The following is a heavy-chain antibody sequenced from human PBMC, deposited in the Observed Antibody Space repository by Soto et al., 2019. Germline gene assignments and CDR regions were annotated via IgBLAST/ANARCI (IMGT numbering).Heavy chain of an antibody. CDR1: GGSISSYY. CDR3: ARRLYYDSSGFEGGGMDV. V-gene: IGHV4-59*08. Sequence: SETLSLTCTVSGGSISSYYWSWIRQPPGKGLEWIGYIYFTGSTNYNPSLKSRVTISVDTSKNQFSLKLSSVTAADTAVYYCARRLYYDSSGFEGGGMDVWGQGTTVTVSS. CDR2: IYFTGST. D-gene: IGHD3-22*01. J-gene: IGHJ6*02.